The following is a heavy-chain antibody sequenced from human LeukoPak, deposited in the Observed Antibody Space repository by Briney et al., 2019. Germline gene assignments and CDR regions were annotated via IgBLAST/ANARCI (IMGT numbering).Heavy chain of an antibody. D-gene: IGHD2-21*02. Sequence: GGSLRLSCAASGFTFSNYWMHWVRQAPGEALMWVSRIKSDGSSTTYADSVKGRFTISRDNAKNTLYLQMNSLRAEDTAVYYCSRDSLSFCGGDCYSGLDVWGQGTTVTVSS. V-gene: IGHV3-74*01. CDR3: SRDSLSFCGGDCYSGLDV. CDR2: IKSDGSST. J-gene: IGHJ6*02. CDR1: GFTFSNYW.